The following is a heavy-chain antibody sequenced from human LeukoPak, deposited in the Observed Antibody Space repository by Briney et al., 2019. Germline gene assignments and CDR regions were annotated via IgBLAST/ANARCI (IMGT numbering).Heavy chain of an antibody. Sequence: SETLSLTCTVSGGSISSSDYYWACIRQPPGRSLEWIGSIYYSGNTHCNPSLKSRVTISVETSKNQFSLKLSSVTAADTAVYYCARQGLIVMAGEGDFDYWGQGTLVTVSS. CDR2: IYYSGNT. CDR3: ARQGLIVMAGEGDFDY. CDR1: GGSISSSDYY. J-gene: IGHJ4*02. D-gene: IGHD5-24*01. V-gene: IGHV4-39*01.